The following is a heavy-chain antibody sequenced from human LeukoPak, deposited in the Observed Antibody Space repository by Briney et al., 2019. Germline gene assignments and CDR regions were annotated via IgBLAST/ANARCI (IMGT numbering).Heavy chain of an antibody. CDR2: IYSGGST. D-gene: IGHD2-2*01. CDR3: ARISGPAANFDY. V-gene: IGHV3-66*01. CDR1: GFTVSSNY. Sequence: GGSLRLSCAASGFTVSSNYMSWVRQAPGKGLEWVSVIYSGGSTYYADSVKGRFTISRDNSKNTLYLQMNSLRAEDTAVYYCARISGPAANFDYWGQGTLVTVSS. J-gene: IGHJ4*02.